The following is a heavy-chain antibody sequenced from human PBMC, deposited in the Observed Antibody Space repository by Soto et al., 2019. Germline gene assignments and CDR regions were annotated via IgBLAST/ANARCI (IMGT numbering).Heavy chain of an antibody. CDR1: GGYISSSNW. V-gene: IGHV4-4*02. J-gene: IGHJ5*02. CDR3: ARVWTTVTNWFDP. Sequence: PSETLSLTCAVSGGYISSSNWWSWVRQPPGKGPEWIGEIYHSGSTNYNPSLKSRVTISVDKSKNQFSLKLSSVTAADTAVYYCARVWTTVTNWFDPWGQGTLVTVSS. D-gene: IGHD4-17*01. CDR2: IYHSGST.